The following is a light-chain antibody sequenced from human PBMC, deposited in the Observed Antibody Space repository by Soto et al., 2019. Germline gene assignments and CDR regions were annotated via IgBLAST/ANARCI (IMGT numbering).Light chain of an antibody. J-gene: IGKJ2*01. CDR2: GAS. CDR3: QQYGNSPYA. Sequence: EIALTQSPGTLSLSPGQRATLSCRASQSVSSNYLAWYQQKSGQAPRLLIYGASSRATGITDRFSGSGSGTDFTVTISKLEPEDFAVYYCQQYGNSPYAVGQGNELEI. CDR1: QSVSSNY. V-gene: IGKV3-20*01.